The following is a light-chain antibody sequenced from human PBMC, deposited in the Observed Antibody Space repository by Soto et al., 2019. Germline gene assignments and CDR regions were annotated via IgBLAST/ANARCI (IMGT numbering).Light chain of an antibody. J-gene: IGLJ1*01. CDR2: DVS. Sequence: VLTQPAAVSGSPGQSITISCTGTSSDVGGYNYVSWYQQHPGKAPKLMIYDVSNRPSGVSNRFSGSKSGNTASLTISGLQAEDEADYYCSSYTSSSPPYVFGAGTKLTVL. CDR3: SSYTSSSPPYV. CDR1: SSDVGGYNY. V-gene: IGLV2-14*01.